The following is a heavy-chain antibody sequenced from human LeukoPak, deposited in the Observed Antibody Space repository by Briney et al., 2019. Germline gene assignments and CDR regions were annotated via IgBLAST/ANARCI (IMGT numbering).Heavy chain of an antibody. J-gene: IGHJ4*02. D-gene: IGHD6-13*01. Sequence: GGSLRLSCAASGFTISSYAMSWVRQAPGKGLEWVSAISGSGGSTYYADSVKGRFTISRDNSKNTLYLQMNSLRAEDTAVYYCAKGTAPNIAVAGTIDYWGQGTLVTVSS. CDR1: GFTISSYA. CDR3: AKGTAPNIAVAGTIDY. V-gene: IGHV3-23*01. CDR2: ISGSGGST.